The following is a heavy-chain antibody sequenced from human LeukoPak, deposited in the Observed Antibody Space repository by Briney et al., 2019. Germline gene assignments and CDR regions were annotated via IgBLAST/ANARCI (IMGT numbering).Heavy chain of an antibody. CDR3: ARDGVAGGFDY. J-gene: IGHJ4*02. Sequence: SESLSLTCTVSGASIGSYYRNCIRQAPGKGLEWIGYIHHSGSTNHNSSLKSRVTISVDTSKNQYSLKLSSVTAANTAVYYCARDGVAGGFDYWGQGTLVTVSS. CDR1: GASIGSYY. V-gene: IGHV4-59*01. CDR2: IHHSGST. D-gene: IGHD6-19*01.